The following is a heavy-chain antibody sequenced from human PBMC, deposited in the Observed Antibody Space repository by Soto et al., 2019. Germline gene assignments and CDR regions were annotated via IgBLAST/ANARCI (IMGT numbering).Heavy chain of an antibody. CDR2: MTPSSGNT. J-gene: IGHJ4*02. CDR1: GYTFTSYD. CDR3: TRGDC. V-gene: IGHV1-8*01. Sequence: QVQLLQSGAEAKKPGASVTVSCQASGYTFTSYDINWVRLATGQGLEWMGFMTPSSGNTGYAQKFQGRVTLTRNTSLRTAYLELSSLRSDDTAVYYCTRGDCWGQGTLVTVSS.